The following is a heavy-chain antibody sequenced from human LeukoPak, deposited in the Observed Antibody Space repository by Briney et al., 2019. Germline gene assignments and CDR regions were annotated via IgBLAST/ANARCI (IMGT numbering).Heavy chain of an antibody. V-gene: IGHV4-61*01. CDR1: GGSVSSGTYY. Sequence: SETLPLTCTVSGGSVSSGTYYWSWIRQPPGEGLEWIGYIYYSGSTNYNTSLKSRVTISVDTSKNQFSLKLSSVTAADTAVYYCARVEWFGELSPFDIWGQGTMVTVSS. CDR3: ARVEWFGELSPFDI. D-gene: IGHD3-10*01. CDR2: IYYSGST. J-gene: IGHJ3*02.